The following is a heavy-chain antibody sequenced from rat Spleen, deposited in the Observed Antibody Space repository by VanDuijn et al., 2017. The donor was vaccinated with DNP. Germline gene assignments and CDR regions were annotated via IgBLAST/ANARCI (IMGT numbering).Heavy chain of an antibody. J-gene: IGHJ4*01. CDR3: ARDLIIRDTTSAMDA. CDR2: ISNSGIT. Sequence: QVQLKESGPGLVEPSQTLSLTCTVSGFSLTSYGVSWVRQPPGKGLEWIAAISNSGITYYNSAPKSRLSFSKATSKSQVFLKLNSLQTEDTATYYCARDLIIRDTTSAMDAWGQGTSVTVSS. V-gene: IGHV2S12*01. CDR1: GFSLTSYG. D-gene: IGHD4-3*01.